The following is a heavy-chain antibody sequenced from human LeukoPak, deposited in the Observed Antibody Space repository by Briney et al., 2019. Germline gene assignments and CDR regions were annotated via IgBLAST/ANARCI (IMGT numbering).Heavy chain of an antibody. CDR1: GGSFSGYY. D-gene: IGHD5-12*01. V-gene: IGHV4-34*01. J-gene: IGHJ4*02. CDR3: ARGDSGYAYFDY. Sequence: SETLSLTCAVYGGSFSGYYWSWIRQPPGKGLEWIGEINHSGSTNYNPSLKSRVTISVDTSKNQFSLKLSSVTAADTAVYYCARGDSGYAYFDYWGQGTLVTVSS. CDR2: INHSGST.